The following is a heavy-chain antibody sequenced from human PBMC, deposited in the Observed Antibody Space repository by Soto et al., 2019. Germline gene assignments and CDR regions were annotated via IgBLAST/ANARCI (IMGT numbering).Heavy chain of an antibody. D-gene: IGHD5-12*01. CDR2: IYYSGTT. V-gene: IGHV4-28*01. CDR3: ARWLGYGPHFDY. CDR1: GYSISSSNW. J-gene: IGHJ4*02. Sequence: SETLSLTCAVSGYSISSSNWWGWIRQPPGKGLEWIGYIYYSGTTYYNPSLKSRVTISVDTSKNQFSLKLSSVTAADTAVYYCARWLGYGPHFDYWGQGTLVTVSS.